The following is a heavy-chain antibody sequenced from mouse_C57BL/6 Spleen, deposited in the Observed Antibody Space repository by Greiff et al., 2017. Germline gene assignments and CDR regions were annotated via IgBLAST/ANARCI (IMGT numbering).Heavy chain of an antibody. V-gene: IGHV14-4*01. CDR2: IDPENGNT. CDR3: SSGGELAVYVDD. J-gene: IGHJ2*01. CDR1: GFNIKDDY. Sequence: VQLKESGAELVRPGASVKLSCTASGFNIKDDYMHWVKQRPEQGLEWIGWIDPENGNTYYASKLQGKGTITADKSDNTAYLQLSSLTSEDTAVNDCSSGGELAVYVDDWGQGTTLTVSS. D-gene: IGHD6-1*01.